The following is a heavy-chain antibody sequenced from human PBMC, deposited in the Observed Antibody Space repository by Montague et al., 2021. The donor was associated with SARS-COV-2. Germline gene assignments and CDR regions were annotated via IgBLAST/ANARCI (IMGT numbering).Heavy chain of an antibody. CDR2: IYYSGST. CDR3: ARAGTITMIVVVIDAFDI. CDR1: GGSISSGGYY. J-gene: IGHJ3*02. Sequence: TLSLICTVSGGSISSGGYYWSCIRQHPGKGLEWIGYIYYSGSTYYNPSLKGRVTISVDTSKNQFSLKLGSVTAADTAVYYCARAGTITMIVVVIDAFDIWGQGTMVTVSS. V-gene: IGHV4-31*03. D-gene: IGHD3-22*01.